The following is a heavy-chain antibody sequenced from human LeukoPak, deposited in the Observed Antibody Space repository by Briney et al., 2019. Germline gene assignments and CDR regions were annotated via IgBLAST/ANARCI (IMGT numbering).Heavy chain of an antibody. J-gene: IGHJ5*02. D-gene: IGHD6-13*01. CDR1: GDSISSGDYY. V-gene: IGHV4-61*02. CDR2: ISSSGST. CDR3: ARGGIGKQLVRSQSWFDP. Sequence: PSETLSLTCTVSGDSISSGDYYWSWIRQPAGKGLEWIGRISSSGSTNYNPSLKSRVTISVDTSKNQFSLKLSSVTAADTAVYYCARGGIGKQLVRSQSWFDPWGQGTLVTVSS.